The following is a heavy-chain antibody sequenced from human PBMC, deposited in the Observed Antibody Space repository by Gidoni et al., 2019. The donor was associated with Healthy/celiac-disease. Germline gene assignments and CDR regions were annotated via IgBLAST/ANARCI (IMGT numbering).Heavy chain of an antibody. CDR3: ARQSAYCSLTTCYLDS. D-gene: IGHD2-21*01. CDR1: GGSISTSSYD. V-gene: IGHV4-39*01. J-gene: IGHJ4*02. Sequence: QLQLQESGPGLAKPSETLSLTCTVSGGSISTSSYDWVWIRQTPGKGLEWIGSIYYNWITYYNPSLKSRVTISGDTSKNQFSLKLSSVTAADTAVYYCARQSAYCSLTTCYLDSWGQGTLVTVSS. CDR2: IYYNWIT.